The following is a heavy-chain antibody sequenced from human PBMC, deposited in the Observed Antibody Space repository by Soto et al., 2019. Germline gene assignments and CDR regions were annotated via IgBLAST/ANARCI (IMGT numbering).Heavy chain of an antibody. J-gene: IGHJ5*02. D-gene: IGHD2-15*01. V-gene: IGHV4-31*03. Sequence: QVQLQESGPGLVKPSQTLSLTCTVSGGSISSGGYYWSWIRQHPGKGLEWIGYIYYSGSTYYNPSLKSRVTISVDTSKNQFSLKLSSVTAADTAVYYCARIVVVVAATLRLVGFSVSWFDPWGQGTLVTVSS. CDR1: GGSISSGGYY. CDR3: ARIVVVVAATLRLVGFSVSWFDP. CDR2: IYYSGST.